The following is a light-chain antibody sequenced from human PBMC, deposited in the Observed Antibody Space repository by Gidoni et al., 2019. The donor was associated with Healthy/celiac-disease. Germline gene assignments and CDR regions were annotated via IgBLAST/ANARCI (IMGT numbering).Light chain of an antibody. Sequence: DIQMTQSPSSLSASVGDRVTITCRASQSISINLNWYQYKPGRAPKLLIYAASSLHSGVPSRFTGSRSGTDFTLTISSLQPEDSATYYCQQSYSTPTFGQGTKVEIK. CDR1: QSISIN. J-gene: IGKJ1*01. V-gene: IGKV1-39*01. CDR3: QQSYSTPT. CDR2: AAS.